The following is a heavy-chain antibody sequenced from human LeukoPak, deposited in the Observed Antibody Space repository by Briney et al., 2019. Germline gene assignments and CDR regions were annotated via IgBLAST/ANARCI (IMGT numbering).Heavy chain of an antibody. Sequence: SETLSLTCAVYGGSFSGYYWSWIRQPPGKGLEWIGEIDHSGSTNYNPSLKSRVTISVDTSKNQFSLKLSSVTAADTAVYYCAMAQYYFDYWGQGTLVTVSS. CDR1: GGSFSGYY. CDR3: AMAQYYFDY. J-gene: IGHJ4*02. V-gene: IGHV4-34*01. CDR2: IDHSGST.